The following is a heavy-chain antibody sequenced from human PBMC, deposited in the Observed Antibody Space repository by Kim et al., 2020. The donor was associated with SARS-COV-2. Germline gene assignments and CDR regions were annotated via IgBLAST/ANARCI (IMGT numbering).Heavy chain of an antibody. CDR1: GGSFSGYY. Sequence: SETLSLTCAVYGGSFSGYYWSWIRQPPGKGLEWIGEINHSGSTNYNPSLKSRVTISVDTSKNQFSLKLSSVTAADTAVYYCARGVVPADTRGGWFDPWGQGTLVTVSS. J-gene: IGHJ5*02. CDR3: ARGVVPADTRGGWFDP. CDR2: INHSGST. V-gene: IGHV4-34*01. D-gene: IGHD2-2*01.